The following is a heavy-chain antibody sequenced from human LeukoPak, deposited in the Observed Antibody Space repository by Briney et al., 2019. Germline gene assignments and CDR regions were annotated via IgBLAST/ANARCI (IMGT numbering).Heavy chain of an antibody. CDR1: GGSISSYY. CDR2: IYYSGST. J-gene: IGHJ4*02. Sequence: PSETLSLTCTVSGGSISSYYWSWVRQPLGKGLEWIGYIYYSGSTNYNPSLKSRVTISVDTSKNQFSLKLSSVTAADTAVYYCALQNLRPLQGYYFDYWGQGTLVTVSS. CDR3: ALQNLRPLQGYYFDY. D-gene: IGHD2-15*01. V-gene: IGHV4-59*01.